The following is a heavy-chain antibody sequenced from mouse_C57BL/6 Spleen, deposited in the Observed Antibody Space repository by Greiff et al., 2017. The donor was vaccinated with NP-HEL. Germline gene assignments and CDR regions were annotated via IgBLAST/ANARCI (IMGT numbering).Heavy chain of an antibody. CDR3: ARRGLYYGYDGAWFAY. CDR2: ISSGSSTI. CDR1: GFTFSDYG. J-gene: IGHJ3*01. Sequence: EVQGVESGGGLVKPGGSLKLSCAASGFTFSDYGMHWVRQAPEKGLEWVAYISSGSSTIYYADIVKGRFTISRDNAKSTLFLQMSSLKSEDTTRYYCARRGLYYGYDGAWFAYWGQGTLVTVSA. V-gene: IGHV5-17*01. D-gene: IGHD2-2*01.